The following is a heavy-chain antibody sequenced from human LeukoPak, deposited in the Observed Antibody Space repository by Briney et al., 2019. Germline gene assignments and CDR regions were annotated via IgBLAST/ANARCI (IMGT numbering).Heavy chain of an antibody. V-gene: IGHV1-18*01. Sequence: ASVKVSCKASGYTFTSYDINWVRQATGQGLEWMGWISAYNGNTNYAQKLQGRVTMTTDTSTSTAYMELRSLRSDDTAVYYCARGAVATIVDYWGQGTLVTVSS. CDR3: ARGAVATIVDY. CDR2: ISAYNGNT. CDR1: GYTFTSYD. J-gene: IGHJ4*02. D-gene: IGHD5-12*01.